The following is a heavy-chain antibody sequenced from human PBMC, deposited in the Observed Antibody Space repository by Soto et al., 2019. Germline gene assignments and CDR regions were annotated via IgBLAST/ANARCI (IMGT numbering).Heavy chain of an antibody. CDR2: ISYDGSNG. V-gene: IGHV3-30-3*01. CDR1: GFTFSYYA. CDR3: ARDSFGLDV. Sequence: PGGSLRLSCAASGFTFSYYAIHWVRQAPGKGLEWVSFISYDGSNGYYADSMKGRFTISRDNSKNTLYLQMDSLRAEDTAVYYCARDSFGLDVWGQGTTVTV. J-gene: IGHJ6*02.